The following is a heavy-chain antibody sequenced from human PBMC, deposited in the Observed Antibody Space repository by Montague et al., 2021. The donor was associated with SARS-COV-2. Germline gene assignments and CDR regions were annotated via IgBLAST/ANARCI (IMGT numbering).Heavy chain of an antibody. CDR3: ARAYYDSSGYYGYFDY. CDR1: GGSISSYY. V-gene: IGHV4-59*13. J-gene: IGHJ4*02. Sequence: SETLSLTCTVSGGSISSYYWSWIRQPPGKGLEWIGYIYYSGSTNYNPSLKSRVTISADTSKNQFSLKLSSVTAADTAVYYCARAYYDSSGYYGYFDYWGQGTLATVSS. D-gene: IGHD3-22*01. CDR2: IYYSGST.